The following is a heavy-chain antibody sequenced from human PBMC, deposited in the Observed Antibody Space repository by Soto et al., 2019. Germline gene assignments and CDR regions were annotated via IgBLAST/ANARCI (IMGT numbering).Heavy chain of an antibody. J-gene: IGHJ4*02. CDR2: IYYSGST. V-gene: IGHV4-59*08. Sequence: SETLSLTCTVSGGSISSYYWSWIRQPPGKGLEWIGYIYYSGSTNYNPSLKSRVTISVDTSKNQFSLKLSSVTAADTAVYYCARQRGCSGGSCYPYYFDYWGQGTLVTV. CDR3: ARQRGCSGGSCYPYYFDY. CDR1: GGSISSYY. D-gene: IGHD2-15*01.